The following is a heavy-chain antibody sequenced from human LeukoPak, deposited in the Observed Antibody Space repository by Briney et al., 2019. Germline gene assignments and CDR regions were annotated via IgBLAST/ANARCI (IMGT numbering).Heavy chain of an antibody. D-gene: IGHD2-21*02. CDR3: ARDLAYCGGDCY. CDR1: GYTFTSYA. Sequence: GASVKVSCKASGYTFTSYAMHWVRQAPGQRLEWMGWINAGNGNTKYPQKFQGRVTITRDTSASTAYMELSSLRSEDTAVYYCARDLAYCGGDCYWGQGTLVTVSS. CDR2: INAGNGNT. V-gene: IGHV1-3*01. J-gene: IGHJ4*02.